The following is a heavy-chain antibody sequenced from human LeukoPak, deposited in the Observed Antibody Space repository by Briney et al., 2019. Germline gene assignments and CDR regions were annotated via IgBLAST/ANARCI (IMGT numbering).Heavy chain of an antibody. CDR1: GVSIDSYY. V-gene: IGHV4-4*07. J-gene: IGHJ3*02. D-gene: IGHD7-27*01. CDR2: IYPGGST. Sequence: SETLSLTCSVSGVSIDSYYWSWIRRPAGKGLEWIGRIYPGGSTIYNPSFKSRVTMSVDRSTRQFSLNLKSVTAADTAVYSCARELGGDWGKPIDTWGQGKMVIVSS. CDR3: ARELGGDWGKPIDT.